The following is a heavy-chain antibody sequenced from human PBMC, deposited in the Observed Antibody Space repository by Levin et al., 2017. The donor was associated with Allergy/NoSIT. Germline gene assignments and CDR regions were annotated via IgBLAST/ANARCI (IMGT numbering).Heavy chain of an antibody. CDR1: GFTFSSYG. CDR2: IWYDGSNK. V-gene: IGHV3-33*01. CDR3: ARDPVVAATQLYYFDY. Sequence: GESLKISCAASGFTFSSYGMHWVRQAPGKGLEWVAVIWYDGSNKYYADSVKGRFTISRDNSKNTLYLQMNSLRAEDTAVYYCARDPVVAATQLYYFDYWGQGTLVTVSS. D-gene: IGHD2-15*01. J-gene: IGHJ4*02.